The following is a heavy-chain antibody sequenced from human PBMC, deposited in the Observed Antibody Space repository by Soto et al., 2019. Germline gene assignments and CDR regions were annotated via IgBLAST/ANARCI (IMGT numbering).Heavy chain of an antibody. CDR3: ARLLYYDFWSGYPDYFDY. J-gene: IGHJ4*02. V-gene: IGHV4-39*01. D-gene: IGHD3-3*01. CDR1: GGSISSSSYY. Sequence: LSLTCTVSGGSISSSSYYWGWIRQPPGKGLEWIGSIYYSGSTYYNPSLKSRVTISVDTSKNQFSLKLSSVTAADTAVYYCARLLYYDFWSGYPDYFDYWGQGTLVTVSS. CDR2: IYYSGST.